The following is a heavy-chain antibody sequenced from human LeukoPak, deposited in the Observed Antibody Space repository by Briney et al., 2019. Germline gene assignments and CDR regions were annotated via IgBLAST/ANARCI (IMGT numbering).Heavy chain of an antibody. J-gene: IGHJ4*02. CDR3: ARERDDYNLFDY. Sequence: GGSLRLSCAASGFTFDSCWMSWVRQAPGKGLEWVANIKQDGSEKYYVDSVKGRFTISRDNAKNSLYLQMNSLRAEDTAVYYCARERDDYNLFDYWGQGTLVTVSS. V-gene: IGHV3-7*04. CDR2: IKQDGSEK. CDR1: GFTFDSCW. D-gene: IGHD5-24*01.